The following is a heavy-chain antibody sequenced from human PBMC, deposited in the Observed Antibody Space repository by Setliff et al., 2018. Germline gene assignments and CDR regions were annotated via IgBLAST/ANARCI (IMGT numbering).Heavy chain of an antibody. CDR3: VREGVDSRSSTDYRYYMDV. D-gene: IGHD3-22*01. J-gene: IGHJ6*03. CDR1: GDSFSNYA. V-gene: IGHV1-69*06. CDR2: LIPMFGTP. Sequence: GASVKVSCKASGDSFSNYAISWVRQAPGQGLEWMGGLIPMFGTPGYAQKFQDRLTMTEDTSTDTAFMQLSSLRSEDTAVYYCVREGVDSRSSTDYRYYMDVWGKGTTVTVSS.